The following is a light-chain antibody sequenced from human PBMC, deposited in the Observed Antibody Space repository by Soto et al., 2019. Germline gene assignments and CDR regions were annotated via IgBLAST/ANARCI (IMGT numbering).Light chain of an antibody. V-gene: IGLV2-14*01. CDR2: AVS. CDR3: CSYTSLSTVV. CDR1: PSDVGGYNH. J-gene: IGLJ2*01. Sequence: QSALTQPASVSGSPGQSITISCTGTPSDVGGYNHVSWYQHSPGKAPKLILFAVSDRPSGVSRRFSGSKSGNTASLTISGLQADDEADYYCCSYTSLSTVVFGGGTKLTVL.